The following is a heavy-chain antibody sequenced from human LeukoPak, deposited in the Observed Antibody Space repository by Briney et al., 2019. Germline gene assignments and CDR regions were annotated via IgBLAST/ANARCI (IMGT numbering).Heavy chain of an antibody. CDR3: ARAQLLWFGGPYDY. CDR1: GGSISSYY. V-gene: IGHV4-59*01. CDR2: IYYSGST. Sequence: SETLSLTCTVSGGSISSYYWSWIRQPPGKGLEWIGYIYYSGSTNYNPSLKSRVTISVDTSKNQFSLKLSSVTAADTAVYYCARAQLLWFGGPYDYWGQGTLVTVSS. J-gene: IGHJ4*02. D-gene: IGHD3-10*01.